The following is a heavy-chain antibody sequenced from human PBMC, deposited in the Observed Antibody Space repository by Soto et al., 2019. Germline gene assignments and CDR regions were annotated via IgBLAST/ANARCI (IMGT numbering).Heavy chain of an antibody. D-gene: IGHD6-13*01. Sequence: EVQLLESGGGLVQPGGSLRLSCAASGFTFSNYGMSWVRQAPGKGLEWVSVISDSGGSTYYADSVKGRFTISRDNSKNNTLYLQMNSLSAEDTAVYYCAKDGSSWYYYMDVWGKGTTVTVSS. V-gene: IGHV3-23*01. CDR1: GFTFSNYG. CDR2: ISDSGGST. J-gene: IGHJ6*03. CDR3: AKDGSSWYYYMDV.